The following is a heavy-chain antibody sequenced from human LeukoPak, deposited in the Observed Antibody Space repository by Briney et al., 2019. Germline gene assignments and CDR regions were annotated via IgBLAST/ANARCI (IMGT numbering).Heavy chain of an antibody. CDR2: ISSSSSYI. CDR1: GFTFSSYA. CDR3: ARSAAAGTGNY. J-gene: IGHJ4*02. V-gene: IGHV3-21*01. D-gene: IGHD6-13*01. Sequence: GGSLRLSCTVSGFTFSSYAMNWVRQAPGKGLEWVSSISSSSSYIYYADSVKGRFTISRDNAKNSLYLQMNSLRAEDTAVYYCARSAAAGTGNYWGQGTLVTVSS.